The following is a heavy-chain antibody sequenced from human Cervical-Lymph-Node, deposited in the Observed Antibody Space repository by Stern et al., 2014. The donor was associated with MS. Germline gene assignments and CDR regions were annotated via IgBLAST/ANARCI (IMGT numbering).Heavy chain of an antibody. CDR2: ISGHNGNT. CDR1: GYTFSSYG. D-gene: IGHD3-10*01. Sequence: QVQLVQSGAEVKKPGASVKVSCKTSGYTFSSYGITWVRQAPGQGPEWMGWISGHNGNTNFAERFQVRLTMTTDTSTRTAYMELRSLRYDDTAGYFCARDPGGYFYGMDVWGQGTTVTVSS. V-gene: IGHV1-18*01. J-gene: IGHJ6*02. CDR3: ARDPGGYFYGMDV.